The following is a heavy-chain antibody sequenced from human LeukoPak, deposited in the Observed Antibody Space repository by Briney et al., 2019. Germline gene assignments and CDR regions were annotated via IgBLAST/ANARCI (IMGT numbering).Heavy chain of an antibody. D-gene: IGHD3-10*01. CDR2: IRYDGSNK. CDR3: ARDLSTQLLWFGESRYYYMDV. CDR1: GFTFSSYG. V-gene: IGHV3-30*02. J-gene: IGHJ6*03. Sequence: GGSLRLSCAASGFTFSSYGMHWVRQAPGKGLEWVAFIRYDGSNKYYADSVKGRFTISRDNSKNTLYLQMNSLRAEDTAVYYCARDLSTQLLWFGESRYYYMDVWGKGTTVTISS.